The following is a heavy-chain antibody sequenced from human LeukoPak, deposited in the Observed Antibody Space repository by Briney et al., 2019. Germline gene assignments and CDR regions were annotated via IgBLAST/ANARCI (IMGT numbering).Heavy chain of an antibody. CDR3: ARGAYCGGNCYWYFDL. Sequence: GGSLRLSYAASGFTFSNYFIHWVRQAPGKGLEWVAVIWYDGSNQYCADSVKGRFTISRDNSKNTLYLQMNSLRAEDTAVYYCARGAYCGGNCYWYFDLWGRGTLVTVSS. J-gene: IGHJ2*01. CDR1: GFTFSNYF. V-gene: IGHV3-33*01. CDR2: IWYDGSNQ. D-gene: IGHD2-21*02.